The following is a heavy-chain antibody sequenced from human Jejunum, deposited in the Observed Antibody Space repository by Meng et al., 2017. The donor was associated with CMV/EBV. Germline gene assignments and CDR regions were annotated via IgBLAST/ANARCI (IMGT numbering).Heavy chain of an antibody. Sequence: GSEYRFTNYWIGWVRQVPGEGLEWMGIIYPGDSDTRYRPSFQGQVTISADKSSTTAYLQWGTLKASDTAMYYCVRQGYGDYGDFWGQGTRVTVSS. CDR2: IYPGDSDT. D-gene: IGHD4-17*01. CDR1: EYRFTNYW. V-gene: IGHV5-51*01. CDR3: VRQGYGDYGDF. J-gene: IGHJ4*02.